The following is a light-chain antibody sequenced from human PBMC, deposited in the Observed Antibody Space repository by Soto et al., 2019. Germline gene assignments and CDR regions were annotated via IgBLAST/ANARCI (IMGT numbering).Light chain of an antibody. CDR3: QQSYSTLWT. V-gene: IGKV1-39*01. CDR1: QSISRY. J-gene: IGKJ1*01. Sequence: DIQMTQSPSSLTASVGDRVTITCRASQSISRYLNWYQQKPGKGPNLLIYAASSLQGGVPSRFSGSEAGTDFTLTISSLQPEDFANYYCQQSYSTLWTFGQGTKVDIK. CDR2: AAS.